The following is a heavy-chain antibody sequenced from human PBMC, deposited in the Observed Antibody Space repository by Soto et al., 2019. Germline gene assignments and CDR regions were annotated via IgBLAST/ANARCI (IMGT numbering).Heavy chain of an antibody. V-gene: IGHV4-34*01. CDR1: GGSFSGYC. Sequence: SETLSLTCAVYGGSFSGYCWSWIRPSPGKGLEWIGAVNPTGSTKYNPSLKSRVTISVDTSKTQFSLNLNSVTAADTALYYCARSREQWLVDAFDIWGQGTMVNV. CDR3: ARSREQWLVDAFDI. J-gene: IGHJ3*02. D-gene: IGHD6-19*01. CDR2: VNPTGST.